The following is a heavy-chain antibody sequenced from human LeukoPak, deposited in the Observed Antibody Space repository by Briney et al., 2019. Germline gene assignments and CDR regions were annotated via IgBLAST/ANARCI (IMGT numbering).Heavy chain of an antibody. CDR3: ARGGIAEESGSYSAAFDY. J-gene: IGHJ4*02. CDR2: VTPSGGST. D-gene: IGHD1-26*01. Sequence: ASVKVSCKASGYTFTSYYIHWVRQAPGQGLEWMGIVTPSGGSTSDAQKFQGRVTMTRDMSTSTVYMELSSLRSEDTAVYYCARGGIAEESGSYSAAFDYWGQGTLVTVSS. CDR1: GYTFTSYY. V-gene: IGHV1-46*01.